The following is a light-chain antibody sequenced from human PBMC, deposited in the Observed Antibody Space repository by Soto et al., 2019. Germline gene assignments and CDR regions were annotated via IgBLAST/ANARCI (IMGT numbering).Light chain of an antibody. CDR1: SSNIGSNY. V-gene: IGLV1-47*01. Sequence: QSVLTQPPSASGTPGQRVTVSCSGSSSNIGSNYVYWYQQLPGTAPKLLIYRNNQRPSGVPDRFSGSKSGTSASLAISGLRSEDEADYYCAAWDDSLSGHVVFGGGTKLTLL. CDR3: AAWDDSLSGHVV. CDR2: RNN. J-gene: IGLJ2*01.